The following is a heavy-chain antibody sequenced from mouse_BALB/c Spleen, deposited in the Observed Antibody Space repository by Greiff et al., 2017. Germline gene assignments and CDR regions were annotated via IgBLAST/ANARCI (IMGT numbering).Heavy chain of an antibody. CDR2: IRNKANGYTT. CDR1: GFTFTDYY. Sequence: DVMLVESGGGLVQPGGSLRLSCATSGFTFTDYYMSWVRQPPGKALEWLGFIRNKANGYTTEYSASVKGRFTISRDNSQSILYRQMNTLRAEDSPTYYCARAYGSSFAYWGQGALVTVSA. D-gene: IGHD1-1*01. V-gene: IGHV7-3*02. CDR3: ARAYGSSFAY. J-gene: IGHJ3*01.